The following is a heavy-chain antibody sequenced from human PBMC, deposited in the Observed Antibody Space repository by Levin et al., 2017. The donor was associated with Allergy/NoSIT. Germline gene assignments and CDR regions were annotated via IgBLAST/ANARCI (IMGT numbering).Heavy chain of an antibody. Sequence: PEASVKVSCKASGNTFMKYGMNWVRQAPGQGLEWMGWISAYNGNTNYAQKLQGRVTMTTETSTSTAYMELRSLISDDTAVYYCARGRDGDYFPYYGMDVWGQGTTVTVSS. D-gene: IGHD4-17*01. CDR3: ARGRDGDYFPYYGMDV. J-gene: IGHJ6*02. CDR2: ISAYNGNT. V-gene: IGHV1-18*01. CDR1: GNTFMKYG.